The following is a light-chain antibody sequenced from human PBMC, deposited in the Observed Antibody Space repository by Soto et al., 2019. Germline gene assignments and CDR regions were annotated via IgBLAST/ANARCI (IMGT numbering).Light chain of an antibody. Sequence: DIQLTQSPSFLSASVGDRVTITCRASQGLSSDLAWYQQKPGKAPKLLIYAASTLQSGVPSRFSGSGSGTEFTLTISSPQPEDFATYYCQQLNSYPSTFGQGTRLEIK. CDR2: AAS. J-gene: IGKJ5*01. V-gene: IGKV1-9*01. CDR1: QGLSSD. CDR3: QQLNSYPST.